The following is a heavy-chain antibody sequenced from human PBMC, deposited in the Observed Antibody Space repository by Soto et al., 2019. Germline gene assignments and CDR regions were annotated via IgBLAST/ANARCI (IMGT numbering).Heavy chain of an antibody. CDR1: GGSISSYY. CDR2: IYYSGST. V-gene: IGHV4-59*08. CDR3: ARARTYYDYIWGSDYFDYMDV. J-gene: IGHJ6*03. Sequence: SETLSLTCTVSGGSISSYYWSWIRQPPGKGLEWIGYIYYSGSTNYNPSLKSRVTISVDTSKNQFSLKLSSVTAADTAVYYCARARTYYDYIWGSDYFDYMDVWGKGTTVTVSS. D-gene: IGHD3-16*01.